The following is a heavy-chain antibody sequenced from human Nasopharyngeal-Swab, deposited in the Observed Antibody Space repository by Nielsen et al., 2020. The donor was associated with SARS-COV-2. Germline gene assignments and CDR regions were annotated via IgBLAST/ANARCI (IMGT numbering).Heavy chain of an antibody. CDR3: AKVVDPYVGATTGYFYYGMDV. J-gene: IGHJ6*02. CDR2: ITGNGDTT. D-gene: IGHD1-26*01. V-gene: IGHV3-23*01. CDR1: GFTFSSYS. Sequence: GESLKISCAASGFTFSSYSMSWLRQAPGKGLEWVSTITGNGDTTYYADSVKGRFTISRDNSENTVYLHMNSLRAEDTAVYYCAKVVDPYVGATTGYFYYGMDVWGQGTTVTFSS.